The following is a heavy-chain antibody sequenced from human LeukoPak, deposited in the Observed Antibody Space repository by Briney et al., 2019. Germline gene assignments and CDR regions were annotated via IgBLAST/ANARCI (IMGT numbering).Heavy chain of an antibody. J-gene: IGHJ4*02. CDR3: AKSILTYSSGWYNFDY. CDR2: IRYDGSNK. V-gene: IGHV3-30*02. Sequence: GGSLRLSCAASGFTFSSYGMHWVRQAPGKGLEWVAFIRYDGSNKYYADSVKGRFTISRDNSKNTLYLQMNSLRAEDTAVYYSAKSILTYSSGWYNFDYWGQGTLVTVSS. CDR1: GFTFSSYG. D-gene: IGHD6-19*01.